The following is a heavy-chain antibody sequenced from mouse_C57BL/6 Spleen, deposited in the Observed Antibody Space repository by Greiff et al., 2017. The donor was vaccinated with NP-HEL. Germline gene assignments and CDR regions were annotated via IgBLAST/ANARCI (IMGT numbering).Heavy chain of an antibody. J-gene: IGHJ4*01. D-gene: IGHD1-1*01. Sequence: EVQLVESGGGLVKPGGSLKLSCAASGFTFSDYGMHWVRQAPEKGLEWVAYISSGSSTIYYADTVKGRFTISRDNAKITLFLQMTSLRSEDTAMYYCARTYYGSSYIYAMDYWGQGTSVTVSS. V-gene: IGHV5-17*01. CDR1: GFTFSDYG. CDR2: ISSGSSTI. CDR3: ARTYYGSSYIYAMDY.